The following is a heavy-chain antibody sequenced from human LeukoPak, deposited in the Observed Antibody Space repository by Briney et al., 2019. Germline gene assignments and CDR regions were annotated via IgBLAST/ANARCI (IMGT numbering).Heavy chain of an antibody. CDR3: AREGDYYDSSGYYSNWFDP. Sequence: PSETLSLTCAVYGGSFSGYYWSWIRQPPGKGLEWIGEINHSGSTNYNPSLKSRVTISVDTSKNQFSLKLSSVTAADTAVYYCAREGDYYDSSGYYSNWFDPWGQGTLVTVSS. CDR2: INHSGST. V-gene: IGHV4-34*01. CDR1: GGSFSGYY. J-gene: IGHJ5*02. D-gene: IGHD3-22*01.